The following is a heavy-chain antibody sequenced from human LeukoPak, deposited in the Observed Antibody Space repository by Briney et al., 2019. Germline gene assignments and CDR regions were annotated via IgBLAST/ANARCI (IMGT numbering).Heavy chain of an antibody. J-gene: IGHJ6*03. D-gene: IGHD4-23*01. CDR1: GYSFTSYW. Sequence: GESLKISCKGSGYSFTSYWIGWVRQMPGKGLEWMGIIYPGDSDTRYSPSFQGQVTISADKSISTAYLQWSSLKASDTAMYYCARRFGPLTPGDYYMDVWGKGTTVTVSS. CDR3: ARRFGPLTPGDYYMDV. CDR2: IYPGDSDT. V-gene: IGHV5-51*01.